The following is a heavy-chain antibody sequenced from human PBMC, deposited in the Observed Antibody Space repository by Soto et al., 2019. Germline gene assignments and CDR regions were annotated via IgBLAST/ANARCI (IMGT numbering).Heavy chain of an antibody. D-gene: IGHD6-19*01. Sequence: ASVKVSCKASGYTFTGYYMHWVRQAPGQGLEWMGWINPNSGGTNYAQKFQGWVTMTRDTSISTAYMELSRLRSDDTAVYYCARVGAGASRGGLYYFDYWGQGTLVTVSS. CDR1: GYTFTGYY. J-gene: IGHJ4*02. CDR2: INPNSGGT. CDR3: ARVGAGASRGGLYYFDY. V-gene: IGHV1-2*04.